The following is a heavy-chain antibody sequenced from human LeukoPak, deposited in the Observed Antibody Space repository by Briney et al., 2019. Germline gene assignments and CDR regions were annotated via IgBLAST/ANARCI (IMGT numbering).Heavy chain of an antibody. CDR3: AKDQHYYDSSGYYYAY. J-gene: IGHJ4*02. D-gene: IGHD3-22*01. V-gene: IGHV3-7*01. Sequence: PGGSLRLSCAASGFTFSHYWISWVRQAPGNWREWVANIKQDGSETYHMDYVKGRFTISSDNAKNSMYLQINNLRAEDTDVYYRAKDQHYYDSSGYYYAYWGQGTLVTVSS. CDR2: IKQDGSET. CDR1: GFTFSHYW.